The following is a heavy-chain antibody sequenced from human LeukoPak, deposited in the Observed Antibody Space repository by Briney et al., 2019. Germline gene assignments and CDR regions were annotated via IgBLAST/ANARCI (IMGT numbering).Heavy chain of an antibody. CDR2: INPVIGGT. Sequence: ASVKVSCKTSGYTFTGYYLHWVRQAPGQGLEWMGWINPVIGGTKYAQKFYAKITMTRDTSISTAFLEVTSLKSDDTAVYYCARVARSTNHLHFDYWGQGTLVTVSS. J-gene: IGHJ4*02. D-gene: IGHD4-17*01. CDR1: GYTFTGYY. CDR3: ARVARSTNHLHFDY. V-gene: IGHV1-2*02.